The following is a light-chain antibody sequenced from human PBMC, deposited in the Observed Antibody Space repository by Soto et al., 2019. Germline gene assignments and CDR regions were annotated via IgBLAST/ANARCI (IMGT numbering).Light chain of an antibody. CDR3: QQYYNWPPYT. V-gene: IGKV3-15*01. Sequence: EIVMTQSPATLSVSPGERATLSCRASQSVSSKLAWYQHKPGQAPRLLIYGASTRATGIPARFSGSGSGTEFTLTISSLQSEDFAVYYCQQYYNWPPYTFGQGTKLEIK. CDR1: QSVSSK. CDR2: GAS. J-gene: IGKJ2*01.